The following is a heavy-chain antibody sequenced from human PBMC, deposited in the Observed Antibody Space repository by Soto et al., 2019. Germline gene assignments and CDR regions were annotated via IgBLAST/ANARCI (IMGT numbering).Heavy chain of an antibody. Sequence: GGSLRLSCAASGFTFSSYAMSWVRQAPGKGLEWVSAISGSGGSTYYADSVKGRFTISRDNSKNTLYLQMNSLRAEDTAVDCCAEDALGSSGYYSFDDWGQGTLVTVSS. CDR1: GFTFSSYA. D-gene: IGHD3-22*01. J-gene: IGHJ4*02. CDR2: ISGSGGST. V-gene: IGHV3-23*01. CDR3: AEDALGSSGYYSFDD.